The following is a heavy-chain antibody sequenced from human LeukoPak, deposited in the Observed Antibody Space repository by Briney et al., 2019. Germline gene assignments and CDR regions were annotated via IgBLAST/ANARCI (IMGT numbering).Heavy chain of an antibody. CDR2: IYSGGST. CDR1: GFTVSSNY. V-gene: IGHV3-53*01. J-gene: IGHJ5*02. CDR3: ARPYYYDSSGHGGFWFDP. Sequence: GGSLRLACAASGFTVSSNYMSWVRQAPGKGLEWVSVIYSGGSTYYADSVKGRFTISRDNSKNTLYLQMNSLRAEDTAVYYCARPYYYDSSGHGGFWFDPWGQGTLVTVSS. D-gene: IGHD3-22*01.